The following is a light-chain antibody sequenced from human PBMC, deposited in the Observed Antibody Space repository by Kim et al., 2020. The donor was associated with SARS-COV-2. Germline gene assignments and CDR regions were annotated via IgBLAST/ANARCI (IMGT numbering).Light chain of an antibody. Sequence: AIRITQSPASLSASTGDRVTITCRASQGISSYLAWYQQKPGRAPKLLIYAASTLQSEVPSRFSGSGSGTDFTLTINCLQSEDFATYYCQQYYTYPLTFGGGTKVDIK. CDR1: QGISSY. V-gene: IGKV1-8*01. CDR3: QQYYTYPLT. J-gene: IGKJ4*01. CDR2: AAS.